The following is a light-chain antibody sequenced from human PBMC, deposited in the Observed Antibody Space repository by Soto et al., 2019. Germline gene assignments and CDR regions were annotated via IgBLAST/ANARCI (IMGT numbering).Light chain of an antibody. V-gene: IGKV3-20*01. J-gene: IGKJ5*01. Sequence: EIVLTQSPGTLSLSPGERATLSCRASQSVSNNSLAWYQQKPGQAPRLLIYGASSRATGIPDRFSGSGSGTDFTLTINRLEPEDFAVYYCQQCGSSPGTFGQGTRLEIK. CDR1: QSVSNNS. CDR3: QQCGSSPGT. CDR2: GAS.